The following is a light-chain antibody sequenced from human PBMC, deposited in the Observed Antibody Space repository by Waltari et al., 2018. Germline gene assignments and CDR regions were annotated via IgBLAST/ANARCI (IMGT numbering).Light chain of an antibody. J-gene: IGLJ3*02. CDR2: EVT. CDR1: TSDVGSYNL. CDR3: CSYAGISTWV. V-gene: IGLV2-23*02. Sequence: QSALAQPASVSGSPGPSITISCTGSTSDVGSYNLVSWYQQHPGKAPKLIIYEVTKMASGISDRFSGSKSGNTASLTISGLQAGDEGDYYCCSYAGISTWVFGGGTKVTVL.